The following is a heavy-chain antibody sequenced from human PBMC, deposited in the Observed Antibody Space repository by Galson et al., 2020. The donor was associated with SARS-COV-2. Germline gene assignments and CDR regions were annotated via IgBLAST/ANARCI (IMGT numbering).Heavy chain of an antibody. D-gene: IGHD2-21*02. CDR1: GYTFTDFY. J-gene: IGHJ4*02. Sequence: GASVKVSCKASGYTFTDFYLHWVRQAPGQGLEWMGWVNPNSGRTDYAQNFQGRVTMTGDTSIGTAYMELSGLRSDDTAMYYCAIHIVVVTAPDFWGQGTLVTVSS. CDR3: AIHIVVVTAPDF. V-gene: IGHV1-2*02. CDR2: VNPNSGRT.